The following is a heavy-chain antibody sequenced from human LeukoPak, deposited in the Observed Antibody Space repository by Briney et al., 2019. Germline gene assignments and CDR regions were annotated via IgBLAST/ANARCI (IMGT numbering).Heavy chain of an antibody. Sequence: ASVKVSCKTSGYSFTGYYMHWVRQAPGQGLEWMGRINTNTGGTNHAQRFQGRVTVTRDTSISTAYMDLSRLRSDDTAVYYCARDLGYNYGYAFDIWGQGTMVTVS. CDR3: ARDLGYNYGYAFDI. CDR1: GYSFTGYY. J-gene: IGHJ3*02. D-gene: IGHD5-18*01. CDR2: INTNTGGT. V-gene: IGHV1-2*06.